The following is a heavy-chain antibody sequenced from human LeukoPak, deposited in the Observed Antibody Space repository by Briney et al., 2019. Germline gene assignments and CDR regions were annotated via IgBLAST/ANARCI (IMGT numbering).Heavy chain of an antibody. J-gene: IGHJ4*02. CDR2: IHYSGST. Sequence: PSETLSLTCTVSVGSISSYYWSWIRQPPGKGLEWIGSIHYSGSTTYNPSLESRVTISVDTSKNQFSLKLSSVTAADTAVYYCARRLGGTSTGFDYWGQGTLVTVSS. D-gene: IGHD2-2*01. V-gene: IGHV4-59*08. CDR1: VGSISSYY. CDR3: ARRLGGTSTGFDY.